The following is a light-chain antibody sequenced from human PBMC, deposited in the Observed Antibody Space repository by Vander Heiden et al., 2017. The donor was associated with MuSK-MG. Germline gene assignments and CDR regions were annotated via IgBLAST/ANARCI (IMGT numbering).Light chain of an antibody. CDR1: NMGSKS. CDR3: QVWDSSSDLVV. CDR2: DDS. Sequence: SYVLTQPPSVSVAPGQTARITCGGNNMGSKSVHWYQQKPGQAPVLVVYDDSDRPSGTPERFSGSNSGNTATLTISRVEAGDEADYYCQVWDSSSDLVVFGGGTKLTVL. V-gene: IGLV3-21*02. J-gene: IGLJ2*01.